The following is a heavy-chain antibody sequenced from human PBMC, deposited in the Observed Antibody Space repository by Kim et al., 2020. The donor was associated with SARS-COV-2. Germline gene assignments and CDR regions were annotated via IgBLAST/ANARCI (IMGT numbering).Heavy chain of an antibody. D-gene: IGHD3-10*01. CDR1: GFTFSSYS. J-gene: IGHJ6*02. Sequence: GGSLRLSCAASGFTFSSYSMNWVRQAPGKGLEWVSSISSSSSYIYYADSVKGRFTISRDNAKNSLYLQMNSLRAEDTAVYYCARDDYYGSGSFTKYYYYYGMDVWGQGTTVTVSS. CDR3: ARDDYYGSGSFTKYYYYYGMDV. CDR2: ISSSSSYI. V-gene: IGHV3-21*04.